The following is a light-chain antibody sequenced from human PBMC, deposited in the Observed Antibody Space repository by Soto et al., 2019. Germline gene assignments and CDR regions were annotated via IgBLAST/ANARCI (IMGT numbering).Light chain of an antibody. CDR1: TGTVTSDHY. Sequence: QAVVTQEPSLTVSPGATVTLTCASSTGTVTSDHYPYWFQQKPGQAPRTLIYDTRNKHSWTPARFSGSLLAGKAALTLSGALREDEAEYYCLLSYSSARPVVFGGGTKVTVL. CDR3: LLSYSSARPVV. V-gene: IGLV7-46*01. J-gene: IGLJ2*01. CDR2: DTR.